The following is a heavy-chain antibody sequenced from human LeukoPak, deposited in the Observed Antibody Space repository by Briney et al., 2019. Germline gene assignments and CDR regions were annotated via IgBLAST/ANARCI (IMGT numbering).Heavy chain of an antibody. V-gene: IGHV3-11*01. Sequence: PGGSLRLSCAASGFTFSDYYMSWIHQAPGKGLEWVSYISPSATTIYYADSAKGRFTISRDNAKNTLYLQMNSLRAEDTAVYYCAREIRGYSYGGYFDYWGQGTLVTVSS. CDR3: AREIRGYSYGGYFDY. CDR2: ISPSATTI. J-gene: IGHJ4*02. D-gene: IGHD5-18*01. CDR1: GFTFSDYY.